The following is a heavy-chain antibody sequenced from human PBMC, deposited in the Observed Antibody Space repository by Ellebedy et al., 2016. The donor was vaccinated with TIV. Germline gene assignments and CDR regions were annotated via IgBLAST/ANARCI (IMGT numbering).Heavy chain of an antibody. J-gene: IGHJ4*02. D-gene: IGHD3-10*01. CDR3: ARVNGEFPFFDN. CDR2: IYHIGNT. V-gene: IGHV4-38-2*02. CDR1: GYSINNGDY. Sequence: MPSETLSLTCTVPGYSINNGDYWGWLRQAPGKGPEWIGHIYHIGNTYYNPSLRSRVTISVDTSQNQFSLKLNSVTAADTAVYYCARVNGEFPFFDNWGQGTLVTVSS.